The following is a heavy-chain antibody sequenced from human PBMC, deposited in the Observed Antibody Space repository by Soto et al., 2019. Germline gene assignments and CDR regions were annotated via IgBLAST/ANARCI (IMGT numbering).Heavy chain of an antibody. V-gene: IGHV1-18*03. CDR3: ARDLKGVRWSP. CDR1: GGTFSTSS. J-gene: IGHJ5*02. D-gene: IGHD4-17*01. Sequence: ASVKVSCKASGGTFSTSSINWLRQAPGQGLEWMGWISAYNGNTNYAQKLQGRVTMTTDTSTSTAYMELRSLRSDDMAVYYCARDLKGVRWSPWGQGTLVTVSS. CDR2: ISAYNGNT.